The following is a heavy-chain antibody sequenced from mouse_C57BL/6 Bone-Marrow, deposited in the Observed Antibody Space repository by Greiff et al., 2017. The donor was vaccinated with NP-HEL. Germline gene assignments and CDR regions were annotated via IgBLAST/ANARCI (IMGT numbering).Heavy chain of an antibody. V-gene: IGHV1-7*01. D-gene: IGHD2-4*01. CDR2: INPSSGYT. CDR3: ATNLYDHVFWFAY. Sequence: QVQLQQSGAELAKPGASVKLSCKASGYTFTSYWMHWVKQRPGQGLEWIGYINPSSGYTKYNQKFKDKATLTADKSSSTAYMQLSSLTYEDSAVYYCATNLYDHVFWFAYWGQGTLVTVSA. CDR1: GYTFTSYW. J-gene: IGHJ3*01.